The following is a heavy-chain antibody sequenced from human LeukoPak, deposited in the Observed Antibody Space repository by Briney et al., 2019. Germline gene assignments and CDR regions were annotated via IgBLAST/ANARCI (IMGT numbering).Heavy chain of an antibody. Sequence: GGSLRLSCAASGFTFRDYTMHWIRQAPGKGLEWVSLITWDGVSPYYADSVKGRFTISRDNRKNSLYLQMNSLRTEDTALYYCVKGNAGSSNWYYFDSWGQGTLVTVSS. J-gene: IGHJ4*02. CDR1: GFTFRDYT. D-gene: IGHD6-13*01. CDR2: ITWDGVSP. CDR3: VKGNAGSSNWYYFDS. V-gene: IGHV3-43*01.